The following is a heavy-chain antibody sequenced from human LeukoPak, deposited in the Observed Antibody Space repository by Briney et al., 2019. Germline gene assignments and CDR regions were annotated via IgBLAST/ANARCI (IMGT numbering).Heavy chain of an antibody. J-gene: IGHJ4*02. Sequence: GGSLRLSCAASGFTFSTYDMNWVRQAPGKGLEWVSSISSRSSSIYYADSVKGRFTISRDNAKNSLYLQMNSLRAEDTAVYWSGRDYIAYDPLDYWGQGTLVTVSS. CDR2: ISSRSSSI. V-gene: IGHV3-21*01. CDR3: GRDYIAYDPLDY. CDR1: GFTFSTYD. D-gene: IGHD3-3*01.